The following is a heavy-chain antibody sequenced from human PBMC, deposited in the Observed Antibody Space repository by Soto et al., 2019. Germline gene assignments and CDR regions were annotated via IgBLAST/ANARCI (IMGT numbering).Heavy chain of an antibody. J-gene: IGHJ4*02. Sequence: GGSLTLSCAASVFTFSIYSMTWVRQAPGKGLEWVSSISSSSSYIYYADSVKGRFTISRDNAKNSLYLQMKSLRAEDTAVYYCARAPRYCSGGSCYYFDYWGQGTLVTVSS. V-gene: IGHV3-21*01. CDR3: ARAPRYCSGGSCYYFDY. CDR1: VFTFSIYS. CDR2: ISSSSSYI. D-gene: IGHD2-15*01.